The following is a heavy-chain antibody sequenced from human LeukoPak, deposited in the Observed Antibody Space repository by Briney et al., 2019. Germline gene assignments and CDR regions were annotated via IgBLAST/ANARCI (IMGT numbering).Heavy chain of an antibody. D-gene: IGHD1-26*01. J-gene: IGHJ3*02. V-gene: IGHV4-4*02. CDR2: IYHSGST. Sequence: PSGTLSLTCAVSGGSISSSNWWSWVRQPPGKGLEWIGEIYHSGSTNYNPSLKSRVTISVDKSKNQFSLKLSSVTAADTAVYYCASGIVGATDWQDAFDIWGQGTMVTVSS. CDR1: GGSISSSNW. CDR3: ASGIVGATDWQDAFDI.